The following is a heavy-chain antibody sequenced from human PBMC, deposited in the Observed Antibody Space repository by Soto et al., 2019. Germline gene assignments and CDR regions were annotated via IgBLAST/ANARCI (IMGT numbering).Heavy chain of an antibody. CDR1: GFTFSSYA. Sequence: EVQLLESGGGLVQPGGSLRLSCAASGFTFSSYAMSWVRQAPGRGLEGVSAISGSGGSTYYADSVQGRFTVSRANSTSPLYLQVDSLSAEDSAVYYCGQARAYSSLNFDWWGQGTLLTVSS. D-gene: IGHD3-22*01. J-gene: IGHJ4*02. V-gene: IGHV3-23*01. CDR2: ISGSGGST. CDR3: GQARAYSSLNFDW.